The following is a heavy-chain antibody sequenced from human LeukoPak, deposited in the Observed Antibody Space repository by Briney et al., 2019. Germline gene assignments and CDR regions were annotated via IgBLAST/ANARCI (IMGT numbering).Heavy chain of an antibody. V-gene: IGHV3-23*01. CDR2: LRGNGDT. J-gene: IGHJ4*02. CDR3: AKASWVSSAEAVL. CDR1: GFTFSSYA. Sequence: PGGSLRLSCAASGFTFSSYAMSWVREAPARGLEWVSSLRGNGDTFYADSVKGRFTLSRDESRNTVYLRLNNLRVEDTAVYYCAKASWVSSAEAVLWGQGTVVTVSS. D-gene: IGHD6-19*01.